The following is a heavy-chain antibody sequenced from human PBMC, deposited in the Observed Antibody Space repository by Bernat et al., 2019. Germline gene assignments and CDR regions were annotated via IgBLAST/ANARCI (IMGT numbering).Heavy chain of an antibody. Sequence: QVQLVESGGGVVQPGRSLRLSCAASGFTFSSYGMHWVRQAPGKGLEWVVVISYVGSNKYYADSMKRRFTISSNYSKNTLYLKRNILRAEDTAGYYCAKAPGGQIVRGYNLFDPWGQGTLVTVSS. CDR3: AKAPGGQIVRGYNLFDP. CDR2: ISYVGSNK. J-gene: IGHJ5*02. CDR1: GFTFSSYG. D-gene: IGHD6-6*01. V-gene: IGHV3-30*18.